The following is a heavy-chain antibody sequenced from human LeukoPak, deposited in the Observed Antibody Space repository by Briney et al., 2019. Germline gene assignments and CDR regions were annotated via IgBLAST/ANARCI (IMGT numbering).Heavy chain of an antibody. CDR2: ISAYNGNT. CDR3: ARDNYYDSSDAFDI. D-gene: IGHD3-22*01. CDR1: GYTFTSYG. Sequence: GASVKVSCKASGYTFTSYGISWVRQAPGQGLEWMGWISAYNGNTNYAQKLQGRVTMTTDTSTSTAYMELRSLRSEDTAVYCCARDNYYDSSDAFDIWGQGTMVTVSS. J-gene: IGHJ3*02. V-gene: IGHV1-18*01.